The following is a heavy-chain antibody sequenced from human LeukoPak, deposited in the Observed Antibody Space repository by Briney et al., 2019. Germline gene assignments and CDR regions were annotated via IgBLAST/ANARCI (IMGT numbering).Heavy chain of an antibody. J-gene: IGHJ4*02. CDR2: INWNGGST. CDR1: GFTFSSYG. CDR3: ARAQTYGDSRLLLDY. D-gene: IGHD4-17*01. Sequence: AGSLRLSCSASGFTFSSYGMSWVRQAPRRGVEWVSGINWNGGSTGSADSVEGRFTISRDNAKNSQYLQMNSLRVEDTALYYCARAQTYGDSRLLLDYWGQGTLVTVSS. V-gene: IGHV3-20*04.